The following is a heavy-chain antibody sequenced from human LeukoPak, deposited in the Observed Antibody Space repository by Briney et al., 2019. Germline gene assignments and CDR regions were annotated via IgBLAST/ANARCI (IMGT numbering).Heavy chain of an antibody. V-gene: IGHV1-8*01. Sequence: GASVKVSCKASGYTFTSYDINWVRQATGQGLEWMGWMNPNSGNTGHAQKFQGRVTMTRNTSISTAYMELSSLRSEDTAVYYCARGRYCSGGSCYSDWYFDLWGRGTLVTVSS. J-gene: IGHJ2*01. CDR1: GYTFTSYD. CDR2: MNPNSGNT. D-gene: IGHD2-15*01. CDR3: ARGRYCSGGSCYSDWYFDL.